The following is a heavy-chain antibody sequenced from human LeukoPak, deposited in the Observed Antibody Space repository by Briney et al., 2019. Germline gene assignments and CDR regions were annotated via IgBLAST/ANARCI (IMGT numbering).Heavy chain of an antibody. D-gene: IGHD3-10*01. CDR3: ARVGGTNYYYYGMDV. CDR1: GGSISGYY. Sequence: PSETLSLTCTVSGGSISGYYWSWIRQPPGKGLEWIGYIYDSGSTNYNPSLKSRVTISVDTSKNQFSPKLSSVTAADMAVYYCARVGGTNYYYYGMDVWGQGTTVTVSS. V-gene: IGHV4-59*01. J-gene: IGHJ6*02. CDR2: IYDSGST.